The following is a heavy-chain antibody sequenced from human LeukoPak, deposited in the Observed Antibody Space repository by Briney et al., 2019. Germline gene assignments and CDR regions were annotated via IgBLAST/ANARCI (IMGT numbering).Heavy chain of an antibody. Sequence: PSETLSLTCTVSGGSISSSSYYRGWIRQPPGKGLEWIGSIYYSGSTYYNPSLKSRVTISVDTSKNQFSLKLSSVTAADTAVYYCARNGKRDIVVVPAAIDYWGQGTLVTVSS. J-gene: IGHJ4*02. D-gene: IGHD2-2*01. CDR2: IYYSGST. V-gene: IGHV4-39*01. CDR3: ARNGKRDIVVVPAAIDY. CDR1: GGSISSSSYY.